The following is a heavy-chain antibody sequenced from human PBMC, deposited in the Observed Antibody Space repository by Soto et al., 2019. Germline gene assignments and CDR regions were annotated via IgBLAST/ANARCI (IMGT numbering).Heavy chain of an antibody. CDR1: GFTFHGST. Sequence: GESLKISCVGSGFTFHGSTMHWVRQASGKGLEWIGLISIKPNNYATVYAASVTGRFTISRDDSNNTAYLQMNSLRAEDTAVYYCASGRGRTTVTTGGGWGQGTLVTVSS. CDR3: ASGRGRTTVTTGGG. J-gene: IGHJ4*02. D-gene: IGHD4-17*01. V-gene: IGHV3-73*01. CDR2: ISIKPNNYAT.